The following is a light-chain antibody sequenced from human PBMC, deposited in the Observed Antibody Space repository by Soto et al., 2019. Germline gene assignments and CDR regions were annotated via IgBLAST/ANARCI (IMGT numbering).Light chain of an antibody. CDR2: AAS. V-gene: IGKV1D-8*01. CDR3: QQYYSFPWT. J-gene: IGKJ1*01. Sequence: IQMTQSPSSLSASVGDRVTITCRASQSISSYLAWYQQKPGKAPELLIYAASTLQSGVPSRFSGSGSGTDFTLTISCLQSEDFATYYCQQYYSFPWTFGQGTKVDIK. CDR1: QSISSY.